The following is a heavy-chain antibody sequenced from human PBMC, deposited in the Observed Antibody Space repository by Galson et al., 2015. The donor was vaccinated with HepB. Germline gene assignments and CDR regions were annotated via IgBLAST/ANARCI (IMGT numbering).Heavy chain of an antibody. CDR3: ARDGEGYFDY. CDR1: GFTFSSYA. Sequence: SLRLSCAASGFTFSSYAMHWVRQAPGKGLEWVAVISYDGSNKYYAGSVKGRFTISRDNSKNTLYLQMNSLRAEDTAVYYCARDGEGYFDYWGQGTLVTVSS. V-gene: IGHV3-30-3*01. CDR2: ISYDGSNK. J-gene: IGHJ4*02. D-gene: IGHD3-10*01.